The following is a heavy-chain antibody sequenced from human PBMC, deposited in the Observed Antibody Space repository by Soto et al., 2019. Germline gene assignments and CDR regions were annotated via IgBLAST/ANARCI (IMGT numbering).Heavy chain of an antibody. CDR2: ISGSGGST. V-gene: IGHV3-23*01. CDR1: GFTFSSYA. J-gene: IGHJ6*02. Sequence: GSLRLSCAASGFTFSSYAMSWVRQAPGKGLEWVSAISGSGGSTYYADSVKGRFTISRDNSKNTLYLQMNSLRAEDTAVYYCAKGYRGNYYYYGMDVWGQGTTVTVSS. D-gene: IGHD3-10*01. CDR3: AKGYRGNYYYYGMDV.